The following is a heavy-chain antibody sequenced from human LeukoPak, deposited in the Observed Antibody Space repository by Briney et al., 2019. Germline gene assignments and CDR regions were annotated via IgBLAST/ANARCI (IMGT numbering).Heavy chain of an antibody. CDR1: AFTFSRYW. J-gene: IGHJ4*02. V-gene: IGHV3-7*01. D-gene: IGHD5-24*01. Sequence: PGGSLRLSCAASAFTFSRYWMSWVRQAPGKGLECVANIEGDGSAKNYVDSVKGRFTISRDNAENSLYLQMDSLRVEDTAIYYCAKQLRRDFDYWGQGTLVTVSS. CDR2: IEGDGSAK. CDR3: AKQLRRDFDY.